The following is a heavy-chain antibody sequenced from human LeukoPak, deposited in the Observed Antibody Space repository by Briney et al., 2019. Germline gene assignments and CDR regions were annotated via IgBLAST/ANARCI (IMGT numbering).Heavy chain of an antibody. Sequence: GGSLRLSCAAYGFTFAASAARWVRLARGNGMGSEGVITCGGESAYYADSVKGRFTISRYNSKKTLFLQVNSLRAEDTAVYFCAKNMRDQVLCRFNYWGQGIVVTVSS. CDR3: AKNMRDQVLCRFNY. CDR2: ITCGGESA. V-gene: IGHV3-23*01. CDR1: GFTFAASA. D-gene: IGHD2-2*01. J-gene: IGHJ4*02.